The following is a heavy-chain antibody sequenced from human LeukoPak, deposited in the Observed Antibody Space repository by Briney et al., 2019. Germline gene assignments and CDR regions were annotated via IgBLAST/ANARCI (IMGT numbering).Heavy chain of an antibody. D-gene: IGHD1-26*01. CDR3: ARAFVVDQVGATSGIDY. CDR1: GGTFSSYA. V-gene: IGHV1-69*04. Sequence: ASVKVSCKASGGTFSSYAIGWVRQAPGQGLEWMGRIIPILGIANYAQKFQGRVTITADKSTSTAYMELSSLRSEDTAVYYCARAFVVDQVGATSGIDYWGQGTLVTVSS. CDR2: IIPILGIA. J-gene: IGHJ4*02.